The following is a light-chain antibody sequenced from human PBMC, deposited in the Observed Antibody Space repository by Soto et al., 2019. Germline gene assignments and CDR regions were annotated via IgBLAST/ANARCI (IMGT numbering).Light chain of an antibody. CDR3: SSYAGSSTV. J-gene: IGLJ1*01. V-gene: IGLV2-14*01. CDR2: DVS. CDR1: NSDVGGYNY. Sequence: QSVLTQPASVSGSPGQSITISCTGTNSDVGGYNYVAWYQQHAGKAPKLMMYDVSNRPSGVSNRFSGSKSGNTASLTISCLQAEDEADYYCSSYAGSSTVFGTGTKVTVL.